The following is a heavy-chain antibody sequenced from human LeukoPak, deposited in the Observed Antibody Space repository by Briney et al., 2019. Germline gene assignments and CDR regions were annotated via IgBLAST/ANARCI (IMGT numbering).Heavy chain of an antibody. CDR2: MNPNSGNT. J-gene: IGHJ4*02. V-gene: IGHV1-8*02. CDR1: GYTFTSYD. Sequence: ASVKVSCKASGYTFTSYDINWVRQATGQGLEWMGWMNPNSGNTGYAQKFQGRVTMTTDTSTSTSYMELRSLRSDDTAVYYCASWACSDNKCYWGYFDYWGQGTLVTVSS. D-gene: IGHD2-15*01. CDR3: ASWACSDNKCYWGYFDY.